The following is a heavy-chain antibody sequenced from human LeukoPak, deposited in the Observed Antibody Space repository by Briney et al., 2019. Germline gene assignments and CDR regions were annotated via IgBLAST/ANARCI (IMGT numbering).Heavy chain of an antibody. CDR2: LYSGGST. D-gene: IGHD1-26*01. CDR3: AKNSGRNSFDY. Sequence: PGGSLRLSCVASGFSVSSDYMTWVRQAPGKGLEWVSVLYSGGSTYYADSVKGRFTISRDNSKNTLYLQMNNLRAEDTAMYYCAKNSGRNSFDYWGQGTLVTVSS. J-gene: IGHJ4*02. V-gene: IGHV3-53*01. CDR1: GFSVSSDY.